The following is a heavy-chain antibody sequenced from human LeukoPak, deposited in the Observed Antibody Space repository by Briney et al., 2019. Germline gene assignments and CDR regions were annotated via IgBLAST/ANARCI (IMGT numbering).Heavy chain of an antibody. CDR1: GYTFTSYY. CDR2: INPSGGST. Sequence: ASVKVSCKASGYTFTSYYMHWVRQAPGQGLEWMGIINPSGGSTSYAQKFQGRVTMTKDTSTSTVYMELSSLRSEDTAVYYCARNEQLVYYFDYWGQGTLVTVSS. V-gene: IGHV1-46*01. D-gene: IGHD6-6*01. J-gene: IGHJ4*02. CDR3: ARNEQLVYYFDY.